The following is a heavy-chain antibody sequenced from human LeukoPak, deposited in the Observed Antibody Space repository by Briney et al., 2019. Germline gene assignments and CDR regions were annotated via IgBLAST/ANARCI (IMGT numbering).Heavy chain of an antibody. CDR3: ARRVGSSGSYPQGGFDP. D-gene: IGHD3-22*01. V-gene: IGHV4-39*01. CDR1: GGSISSSSYY. CDR2: IYYSGST. Sequence: PSETLSLTCTVSGGSISSSSYYWGWIRQPPGKGLEWIVSIYYSGSTYYNPSLKSRVTISVDTSKNQFSLKLSSVTAADTAVYYCARRVGSSGSYPQGGFDPWGQGTLVTVSS. J-gene: IGHJ5*02.